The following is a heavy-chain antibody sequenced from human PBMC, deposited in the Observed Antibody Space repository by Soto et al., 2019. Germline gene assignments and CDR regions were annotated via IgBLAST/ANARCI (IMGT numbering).Heavy chain of an antibody. CDR3: AKVTFSGDYYYSYGMDV. V-gene: IGHV3-30*18. J-gene: IGHJ6*02. CDR1: GFTFSAYG. Sequence: QEKLVESGGGVVQPWRSLRLSCAASGFTFSAYGMHLVRQAPGKRLEWVPVISYDGSSKYYADSVKGRFIVSRDNSKNTLDLQMNSLRPEDTAVYYCAKVTFSGDYYYSYGMDVWGQGTTVTVSS. CDR2: ISYDGSSK. D-gene: IGHD1-26*01.